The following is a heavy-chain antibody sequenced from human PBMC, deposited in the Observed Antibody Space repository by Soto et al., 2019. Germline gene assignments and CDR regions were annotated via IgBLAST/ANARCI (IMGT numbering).Heavy chain of an antibody. Sequence: GGSLRLSCAASGFTFSSYAMHWVRQAPGQRLEWMGWINAGNGNTKYSQKFQGRVTITRDTSASTAYMELSSLRSEDTAVYYCARSGFWYQPLGYWGQGTLVTVSS. J-gene: IGHJ4*02. D-gene: IGHD2-2*01. V-gene: IGHV1-3*01. CDR1: GFTFSSYA. CDR2: INAGNGNT. CDR3: ARSGFWYQPLGY.